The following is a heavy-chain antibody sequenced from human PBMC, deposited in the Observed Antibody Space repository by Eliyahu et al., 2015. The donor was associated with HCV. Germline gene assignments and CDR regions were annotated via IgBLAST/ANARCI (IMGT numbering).Heavy chain of an antibody. CDR1: GFTFSSYS. Sequence: EVQLVESGGGLVQPGGSLRLSCAASGFTFSSYSMNWVRQAPGKGLEWVSLLIVVSSSTYFADSVKGRFTISRDNAKNSLYLQMNSLRAEDTTVYYCARVGRGSLGVKVDYWGQGTLVTVSS. J-gene: IGHJ4*02. CDR2: LIVVSSST. V-gene: IGHV3-48*01. CDR3: ARVGRGSLGVKVDY. D-gene: IGHD3-10*01.